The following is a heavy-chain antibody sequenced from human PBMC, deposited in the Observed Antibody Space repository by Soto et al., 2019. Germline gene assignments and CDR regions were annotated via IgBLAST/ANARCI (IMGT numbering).Heavy chain of an antibody. Sequence: KTSETLSLTCTVSGGSISSYYWSWIRQPPGKGLEWIGYIYYSGSTNYNPSLKSRVTISVDTSKNQFSLKLSSVTAADTAVYYCARLSTPGIAAAGTFDYWGQGTLVTVSS. CDR2: IYYSGST. V-gene: IGHV4-59*01. D-gene: IGHD6-13*01. CDR1: GGSISSYY. J-gene: IGHJ4*02. CDR3: ARLSTPGIAAAGTFDY.